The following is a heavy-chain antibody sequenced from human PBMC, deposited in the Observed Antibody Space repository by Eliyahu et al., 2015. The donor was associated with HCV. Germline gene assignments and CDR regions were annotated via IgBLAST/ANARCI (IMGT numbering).Heavy chain of an antibody. CDR3: ASLDHSSGSIDY. CDR2: GST. J-gene: IGHJ4*02. V-gene: IGHV4-59*01. Sequence: GSTNYNPSLKSRVTISVDTSKNQFSLKLSSVTAADTAVYYCASLDHSSGSIDYWGQGTLVTVSS. D-gene: IGHD3-22*01.